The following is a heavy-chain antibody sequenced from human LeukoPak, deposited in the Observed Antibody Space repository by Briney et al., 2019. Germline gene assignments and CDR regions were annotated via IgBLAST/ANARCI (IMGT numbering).Heavy chain of an antibody. Sequence: GGSLRLSCAASGFTFSNYGMHWVRQAPGKGLEWVAVIWYDGSNKYYADSVKGRFTISRDNSKNTLYLQMNSLRAEDTAVYYCARRLGYCSSTSCYTSPRYFQHWGQGTLVTVSS. D-gene: IGHD2-2*02. CDR2: IWYDGSNK. J-gene: IGHJ1*01. CDR1: GFTFSNYG. V-gene: IGHV3-33*01. CDR3: ARRLGYCSSTSCYTSPRYFQH.